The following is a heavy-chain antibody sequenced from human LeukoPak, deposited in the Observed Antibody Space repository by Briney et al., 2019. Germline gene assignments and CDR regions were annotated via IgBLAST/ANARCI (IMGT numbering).Heavy chain of an antibody. J-gene: IGHJ4*02. Sequence: SETLSLTCTVSGGSFSRYYWSWIRQPPGKGLEWIGYIHYSGSTNYNPSLKSRVTISADTTKNQFSLKLSSVTAADTAVYYCARQAHCTSDLCYPFDYWGQGTLVTVSS. CDR3: ARQAHCTSDLCYPFDY. CDR1: GGSFSRYY. V-gene: IGHV4-59*08. CDR2: IHYSGST. D-gene: IGHD2-8*01.